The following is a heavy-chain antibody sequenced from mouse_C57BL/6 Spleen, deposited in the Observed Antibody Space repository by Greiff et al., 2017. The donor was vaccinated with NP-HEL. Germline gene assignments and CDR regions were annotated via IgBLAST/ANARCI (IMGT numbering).Heavy chain of an antibody. CDR2: ISSGSSTI. D-gene: IGHD4-1*01. J-gene: IGHJ4*01. CDR3: ARRTGGLYAMDY. Sequence: EVKLMESGGGLVKPGGSLKLSCAASGFTFSDYGMHWVRQAPEKGLEWVAYISSGSSTIYYADTVKGRFTISRDNAKNTLFLQMTSLRSEDTAMYYCARRTGGLYAMDYWGQGTSVTVSS. CDR1: GFTFSDYG. V-gene: IGHV5-17*01.